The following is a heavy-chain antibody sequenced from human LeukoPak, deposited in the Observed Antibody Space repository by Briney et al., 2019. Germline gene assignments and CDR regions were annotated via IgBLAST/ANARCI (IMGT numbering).Heavy chain of an antibody. Sequence: GGSLRLSCAASGFTFSSYWMSWVRQAPGKGLEWVASINNVGSHIYYADSVKGRFTISRDNAKNSLYLQMNSLRAEDTAVYYCARDPTQWLRYGHFDYWGQGTLVAVSS. CDR3: ARDPTQWLRYGHFDY. V-gene: IGHV3-21*01. CDR1: GFTFSSYW. J-gene: IGHJ4*02. D-gene: IGHD5-12*01. CDR2: INNVGSHI.